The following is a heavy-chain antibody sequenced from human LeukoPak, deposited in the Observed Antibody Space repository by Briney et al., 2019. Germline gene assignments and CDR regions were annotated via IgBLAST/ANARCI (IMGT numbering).Heavy chain of an antibody. CDR1: GYTFTRYD. CDR3: AVAGNDYVWGSYRLN. Sequence: ASVNVSCKASGYTFTRYDINWVRQATGQGLEWMGWMNPNSGNTGYAQKFQGRVTMTRNTSISTAYMELSSLRSEDTAVYYCAVAGNDYVWGSYRLNWGQGTLVTVSS. J-gene: IGHJ4*02. D-gene: IGHD3-16*02. V-gene: IGHV1-8*01. CDR2: MNPNSGNT.